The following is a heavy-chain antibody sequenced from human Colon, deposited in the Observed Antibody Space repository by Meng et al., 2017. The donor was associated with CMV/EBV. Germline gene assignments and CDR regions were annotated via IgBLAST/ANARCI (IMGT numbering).Heavy chain of an antibody. D-gene: IGHD4-17*01. CDR3: AWMNTVTSVGQ. CDR1: RLNFIDAW. Sequence: LSCVVSRLNFIDAWVTWVRQVPGKGLEWIGLTRGRSVGETYAAPVKGTFIISRDDSKRTVYLQMNSLRIEDTALYYCAWMNTVTSVGQWGQGTLVTVSS. J-gene: IGHJ4*02. V-gene: IGHV3-15*01. CDR2: TRGRSVGET.